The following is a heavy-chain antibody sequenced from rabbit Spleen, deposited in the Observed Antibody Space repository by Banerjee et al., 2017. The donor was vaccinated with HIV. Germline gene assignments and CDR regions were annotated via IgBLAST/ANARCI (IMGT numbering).Heavy chain of an antibody. D-gene: IGHD1-1*01. V-gene: IGHV1S40*01. CDR2: IYGGTSGRT. Sequence: QSLEESGGDLVKPGASLTLTCTASGFSFSSDYWICWVRQAPGKGLEWIACIYGGTSGRTYYGSWAKGRFTGSKTSSTTVTLQMTSLTAADTAKYFCARDTASAIGVYIQYFNLWGPGTLVTVS. J-gene: IGHJ4*01. CDR1: GFSFSSDYW. CDR3: ARDTASAIGVYIQYFNL.